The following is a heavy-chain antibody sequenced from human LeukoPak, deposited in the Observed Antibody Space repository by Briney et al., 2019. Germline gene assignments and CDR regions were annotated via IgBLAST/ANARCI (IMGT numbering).Heavy chain of an antibody. Sequence: GGSLRLSCAASGFTFNSYSMNWVRQAPGKGLEWVSSISSSGYIYYAESVKGRFTISRGNAENSLYLQMNSLRAEDTAVYYCARDTYGGYSIDYWGQGTLVTVSS. J-gene: IGHJ4*02. CDR1: GFTFNSYS. D-gene: IGHD4-17*01. CDR2: ISSSGYI. V-gene: IGHV3-21*01. CDR3: ARDTYGGYSIDY.